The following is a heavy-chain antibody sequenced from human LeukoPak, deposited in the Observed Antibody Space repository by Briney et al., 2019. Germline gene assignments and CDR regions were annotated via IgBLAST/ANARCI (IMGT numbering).Heavy chain of an antibody. D-gene: IGHD3-10*01. CDR2: IYPGDSDT. V-gene: IGHV5-51*01. CDR1: GYSFTSYW. J-gene: IGHJ5*02. CDR3: ARQQYYGSGSPNWFDP. Sequence: GESLKISCKGSGYSFTSYWIGWVRQMPGKGLEWMGIIYPGDSDTRYSPSFQGQVTISADKSISTAYLQWSSLKASDTAMYYCARQQYYGSGSPNWFDPWGQGTLVTVSS.